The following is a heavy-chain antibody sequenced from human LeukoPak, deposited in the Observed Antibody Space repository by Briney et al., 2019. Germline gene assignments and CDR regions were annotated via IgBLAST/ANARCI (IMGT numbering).Heavy chain of an antibody. Sequence: PGRSLILSCAASGFTFSSYAMHWVRQAPGKGLEWVAVISYDGSNKYYADSVKGRFTISRDNSKNTLYLQMNSLRAEDTAVYYCARQGATLAESFDYWGQGTLVTVCS. CDR3: ARQGATLAESFDY. V-gene: IGHV3-30*01. J-gene: IGHJ4*02. CDR2: ISYDGSNK. D-gene: IGHD1-26*01. CDR1: GFTFSSYA.